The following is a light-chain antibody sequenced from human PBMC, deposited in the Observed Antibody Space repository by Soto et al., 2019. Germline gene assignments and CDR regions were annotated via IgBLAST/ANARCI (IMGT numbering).Light chain of an antibody. CDR2: EVN. CDR3: TSYTSRSTVV. J-gene: IGLJ2*01. CDR1: SSDVGGYDL. Sequence: QSALTQPASVSGSPGQSITISCTGTSSDVGGYDLVSWYQQHPGKAPKLMIYEVNNRPSGVSNRFSGSKSGNTASLTISGLQAEDEADYYCTSYTSRSTVVFGGGTKVTVL. V-gene: IGLV2-14*01.